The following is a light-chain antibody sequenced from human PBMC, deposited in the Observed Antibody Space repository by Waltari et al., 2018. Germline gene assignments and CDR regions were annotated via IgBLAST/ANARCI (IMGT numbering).Light chain of an antibody. J-gene: IGKJ2*01. Sequence: DIVMTQSPDSLALSLGERATITCESSQSLLYSSNNKDYLAWFQQKPGQPPKLLISWASTRESGVPDRFSGSGSGTDFTLTISSLQAEDVALYFCQQYYSVPYTFGQGTKLESK. V-gene: IGKV4-1*01. CDR1: QSLLYSSNNKDY. CDR2: WAS. CDR3: QQYYSVPYT.